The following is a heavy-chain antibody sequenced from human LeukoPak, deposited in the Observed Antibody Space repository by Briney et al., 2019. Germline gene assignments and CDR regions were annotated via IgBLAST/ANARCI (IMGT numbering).Heavy chain of an antibody. D-gene: IGHD6-13*01. V-gene: IGHV1-69*01. CDR2: IIPIFGTA. J-gene: IGHJ4*02. CDR3: ARAGYSSSWDYFDY. Sequence: SVKVSCKASGCTFSSYAISWVRQAPGQGLEWMGGIIPIFGTANYAQKFQGRVTITADEYTSTAYMELRSLRSEDTAVYYCARAGYSSSWDYFDYWGQGTLVTVSS. CDR1: GCTFSSYA.